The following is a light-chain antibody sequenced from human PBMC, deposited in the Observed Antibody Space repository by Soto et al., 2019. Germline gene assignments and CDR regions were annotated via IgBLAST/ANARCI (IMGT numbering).Light chain of an antibody. CDR3: QHYNSYSLT. J-gene: IGKJ1*01. CDR2: DAS. V-gene: IGKV1-5*01. CDR1: QSISSC. Sequence: DIQMTQSPSTLSASVGDRVTITCRASQSISSCLAWYQQKPGKAPKLLIYDASSLESGVSSRFSGSGSGTEFTLTISSLQPDDFATYYCQHYNSYSLTFGQGTKVEIK.